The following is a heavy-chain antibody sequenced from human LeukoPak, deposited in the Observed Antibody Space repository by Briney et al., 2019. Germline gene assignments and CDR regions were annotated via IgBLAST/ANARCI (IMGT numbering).Heavy chain of an antibody. V-gene: IGHV4-30-2*01. CDR1: GGSISSGGYS. J-gene: IGHJ4*02. D-gene: IGHD5-12*01. CDR2: IYHSGST. CDR3: ARGGGYDFDY. Sequence: SETLSLTCAVSGGSISSGGYSWSWIRQPPGKGLEWIGYIYHSGSTSYNPSLKSRVTISLDRSKNQFSLNLTSVTAADTAVYYCARGGGYDFDYWGQGTLVTVSS.